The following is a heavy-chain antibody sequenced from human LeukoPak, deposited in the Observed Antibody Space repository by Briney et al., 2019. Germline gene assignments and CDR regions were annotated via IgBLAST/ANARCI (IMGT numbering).Heavy chain of an antibody. CDR1: GYTFSNYA. D-gene: IGHD1-26*01. J-gene: IGHJ4*02. Sequence: ASVKVSCKASGYTFSNYAINWVRQAPGQGLEWMGWINTYSGNTNYEQKVQGRVTMTTDTSTSTAYMELRSLRSDDTALYYCARQGTVGAYDYWGQGTLVAVSS. V-gene: IGHV1-18*01. CDR3: ARQGTVGAYDY. CDR2: INTYSGNT.